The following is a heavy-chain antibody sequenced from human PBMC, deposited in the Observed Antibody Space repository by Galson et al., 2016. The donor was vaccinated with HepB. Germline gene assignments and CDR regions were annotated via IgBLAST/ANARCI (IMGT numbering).Heavy chain of an antibody. D-gene: IGHD1-1*01. CDR1: GFTLSSYS. J-gene: IGHJ4*02. CDR2: FSSSGDYI. Sequence: SLRLSCAASGFTLSSYSMIWVRQAPGKGLEWVSLFSSSGDYIYYADSVQGRFTISRDNSNNTLYLQMNGLRAEDTAVYYCARERLVRRIFDHWGQGTLLTVSS. CDR3: ARERLVRRIFDH. V-gene: IGHV3-21*04.